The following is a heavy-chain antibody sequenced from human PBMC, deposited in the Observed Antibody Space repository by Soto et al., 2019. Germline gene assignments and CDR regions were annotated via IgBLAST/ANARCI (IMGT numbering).Heavy chain of an antibody. J-gene: IGHJ6*02. CDR3: AKGLTSGMDV. CDR2: ISYDGSNK. Sequence: QVQLVESGGGVVQPGRSLRLSCAASGFTFSSYGMHWVRQAPGKGLEWVAVISYDGSNKYYADSVKGRFTISRDNSKNSLYRQMNGLRAEDTGVYYCAKGLTSGMDVWGPGSTVTVSS. CDR1: GFTFSSYG. V-gene: IGHV3-30*18.